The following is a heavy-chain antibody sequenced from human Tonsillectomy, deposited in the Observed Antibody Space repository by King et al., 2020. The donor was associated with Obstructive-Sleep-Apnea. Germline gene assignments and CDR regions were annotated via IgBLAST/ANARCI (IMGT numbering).Heavy chain of an antibody. CDR2: ILYDGSNM. V-gene: IGHV3-30*02. J-gene: IGHJ4*02. D-gene: IGHD3-3*01. CDR1: GFTFSTYG. CDR3: AKPTSNYDFWSGFDY. Sequence: VQLVQSGGGVVQPGTSLRLSCTASGFTFSTYGMHWVRQAPGKGLEWVAFILYDGSNMFYADSVKGRFTVSRDNSKNTLYLQMNSLRAEDTALYYCAKPTSNYDFWSGFDYWGQGTLVTVFS.